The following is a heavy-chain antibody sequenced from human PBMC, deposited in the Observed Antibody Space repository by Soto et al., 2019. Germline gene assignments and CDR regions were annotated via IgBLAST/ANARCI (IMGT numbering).Heavy chain of an antibody. D-gene: IGHD6-19*01. J-gene: IGHJ4*02. Sequence: ASVKVSCKASGYTFTRFGISWVRQAPGQGLEWMGWNNPYDANTDIAQKFQGRITLTTETSTSTAYMELRGLTSDDTAVYYCARVPSSGWPYFFDYWGLGTLVTVSS. V-gene: IGHV1-18*01. CDR1: GYTFTRFG. CDR2: NNPYDANT. CDR3: ARVPSSGWPYFFDY.